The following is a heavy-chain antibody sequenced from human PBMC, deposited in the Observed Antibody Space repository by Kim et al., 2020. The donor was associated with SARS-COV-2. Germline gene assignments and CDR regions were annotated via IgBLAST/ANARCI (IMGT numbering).Heavy chain of an antibody. Sequence: GGSLRLSCAASGFTFSSYSMNWVRQAPGKGLEWVSSISSSSYIYYADSVKGRFTISRDNAKNSLYLQMNSLRAEDTAVYYCAPEGHSRTQARYYYYMDVWGKGTTVTVSS. CDR2: ISSSSYI. D-gene: IGHD3-3*02. CDR3: APEGHSRTQARYYYYMDV. J-gene: IGHJ6*03. CDR1: GFTFSSYS. V-gene: IGHV3-21*01.